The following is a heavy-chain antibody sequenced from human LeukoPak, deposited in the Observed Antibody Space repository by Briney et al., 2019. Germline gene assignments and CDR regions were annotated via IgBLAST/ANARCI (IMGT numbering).Heavy chain of an antibody. D-gene: IGHD1-26*01. CDR2: IYTSGST. CDR3: ARVGSDGSYLDS. CDR1: GHSLTNYY. V-gene: IGHV4-4*07. Sequence: PSETLSLTCTVSGHSLTNYYWSWIRQPAGKGLEWIGRIYTSGSTHYNPSLQSRVTMSVDTSKNQFSLKLSSVTAADTAVYYCARVGSDGSYLDSWGQGTLVTVSS. J-gene: IGHJ4*02.